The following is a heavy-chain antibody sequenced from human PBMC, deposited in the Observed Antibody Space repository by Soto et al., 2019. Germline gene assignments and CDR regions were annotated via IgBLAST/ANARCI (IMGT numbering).Heavy chain of an antibody. D-gene: IGHD6-6*01. J-gene: IGHJ4*02. V-gene: IGHV4-34*01. CDR2: INHSGST. CDR1: CGSFSGYY. CDR3: ARALMAARPRGPIDY. Sequence: SDTLSVTCSFHCGSFSGYYWICRLQPPGKGLDWIGEINHSGSTNYNPSLNSRVTISVDTSKNQFSLKLSSVTAADTAVYYCARALMAARPRGPIDYWGQGTLVTVSS.